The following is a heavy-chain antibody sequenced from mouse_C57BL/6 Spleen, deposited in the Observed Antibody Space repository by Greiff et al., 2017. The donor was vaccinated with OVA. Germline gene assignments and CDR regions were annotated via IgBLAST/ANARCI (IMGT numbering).Heavy chain of an antibody. CDR1: GYAFSSSW. Sequence: QVQLQQSGPELVKPGASVKISCKASGYAFSSSWMNWVKQRPGKGLEWIGRIYPGDGDTKYNGKFKGKATLTADKSSSTAYMQLSSLTSEDSAVYFCSYYYGSSQSFAYWGQGTLVTVSA. D-gene: IGHD1-1*01. V-gene: IGHV1-82*01. CDR3: SYYYGSSQSFAY. CDR2: IYPGDGDT. J-gene: IGHJ3*01.